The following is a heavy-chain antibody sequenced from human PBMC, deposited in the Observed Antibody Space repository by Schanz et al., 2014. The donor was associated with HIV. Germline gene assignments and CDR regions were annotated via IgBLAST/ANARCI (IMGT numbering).Heavy chain of an antibody. CDR2: ISWNSGNI. CDR3: ARTSRIVIPDRDPRLSYLYGMDV. CDR1: GFIFDDYA. V-gene: IGHV3-9*01. Sequence: EVQLVESGGGLVQPGRSLRLSCAASGFIFDDYAMHWVRQAPGKGLEWVSGISWNSGNIGYADSVKGRFTISRDNSKNTLYLQMNGLRAEDTAVYYCARTSRIVIPDRDPRLSYLYGMDVWGQGTTVTVSS. J-gene: IGHJ6*02. D-gene: IGHD1-26*01.